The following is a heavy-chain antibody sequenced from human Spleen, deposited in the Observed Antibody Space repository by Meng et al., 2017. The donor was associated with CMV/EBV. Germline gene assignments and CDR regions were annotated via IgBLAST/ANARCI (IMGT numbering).Heavy chain of an antibody. J-gene: IGHJ4*02. CDR3: AREDINLWFYFDF. CDR2: TYYRSKSYY. D-gene: IGHD3-10*01. Sequence: SQTLSLTCAISGDSVSGNSASWNWIRQSPSRGLEWLGRTYYRSKSYYDYALSLRSRITINPDTSKNQFSLQLESVTPEDTAVYYCAREDINLWFYFDFWGQGTLVTVSS. CDR1: GDSVSGNSAS. V-gene: IGHV6-1*01.